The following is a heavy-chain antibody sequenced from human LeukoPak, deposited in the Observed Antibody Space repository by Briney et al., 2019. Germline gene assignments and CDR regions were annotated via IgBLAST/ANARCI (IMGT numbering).Heavy chain of an antibody. V-gene: IGHV4-59*08. CDR2: IYYSGNT. Sequence: PSETLSLTCTVSGGSISSYYWSWIRQPPGKGLEWIGYIYYSGNTNYSPSLKSRVTISVDTSKNQFSLKLSSVTAADTAVYYCARLDEYSSSRYFDYWGQGTLVTVSS. CDR1: GGSISSYY. CDR3: ARLDEYSSSRYFDY. D-gene: IGHD6-6*01. J-gene: IGHJ4*02.